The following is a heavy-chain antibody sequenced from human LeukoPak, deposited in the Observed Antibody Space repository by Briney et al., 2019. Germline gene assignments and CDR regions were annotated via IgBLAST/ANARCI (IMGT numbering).Heavy chain of an antibody. CDR3: ARRGPYYYDSSGYYLV. V-gene: IGHV4-34*01. CDR1: GGSFSGYY. Sequence: SETLSLTCAVYGGSFSGYYWSWIRQPPGNGLECIGEINHSGSTNYNPSLKSRVTISVDTSKNQFSLKLSSVTAADTAVYYCARRGPYYYDSSGYYLVWGQRTLVTVYS. CDR2: INHSGST. D-gene: IGHD3-22*01. J-gene: IGHJ4*02.